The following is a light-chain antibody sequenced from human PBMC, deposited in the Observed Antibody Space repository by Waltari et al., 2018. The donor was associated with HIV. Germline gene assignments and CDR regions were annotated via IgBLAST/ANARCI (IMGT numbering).Light chain of an antibody. Sequence: MLMTQSPASLSVSLGESVTLSCRASQRIDSDLAWYQYKPGQAPRLLIFGASTRAPGVSGRFSGSGSGTDFTLTINNLESEDCAVYYCQQFNVWPQTFGQGTRLEV. CDR1: QRIDSD. CDR3: QQFNVWPQT. V-gene: IGKV3-15*01. CDR2: GAS. J-gene: IGKJ2*01.